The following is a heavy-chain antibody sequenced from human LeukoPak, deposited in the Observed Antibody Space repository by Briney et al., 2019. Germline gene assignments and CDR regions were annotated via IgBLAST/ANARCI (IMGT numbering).Heavy chain of an antibody. CDR3: ARGGGDY. V-gene: IGHV3-7*01. CDR1: GFTFSDYW. Sequence: GGSLRLSCVASGFTFSDYWMTWVRQAPGKGLECVANIKQDGSDKKYVDSVKGRFTISRDNAKNSLYLQMDSLRDEDTAVYYCARGGGDYWGQGTLVTVTS. J-gene: IGHJ4*02. D-gene: IGHD1-26*01. CDR2: IKQDGSDK.